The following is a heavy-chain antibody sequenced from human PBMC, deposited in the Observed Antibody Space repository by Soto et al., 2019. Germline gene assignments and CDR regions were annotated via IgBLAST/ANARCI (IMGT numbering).Heavy chain of an antibody. D-gene: IGHD2-21*01. CDR3: ARIENTDWAFDY. CDR1: GLTFSDYY. V-gene: IGHV3-11*06. J-gene: IGHJ4*02. Sequence: QVQLVESGGGLVKPGGSLRLSCAASGLTFSDYYMSWIRQAPGKGLEWVSYISSSSSDTNYADSVKGRFTISRDNAKNSLYLQMNSLRAEDTAVYYCARIENTDWAFDYWGQGTLVTVSS. CDR2: ISSSSSDT.